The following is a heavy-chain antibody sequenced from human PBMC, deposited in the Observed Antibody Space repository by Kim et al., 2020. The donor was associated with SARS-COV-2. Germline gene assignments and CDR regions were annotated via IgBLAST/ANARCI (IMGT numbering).Heavy chain of an antibody. D-gene: IGHD6-6*01. CDR3: ARLRSSSSPRHAFDI. Sequence: PALNADVTISVETSKNQFSLKLGSVTAADTAVYYCARLRSSSSPRHAFDIWGQGTMVTVSS. J-gene: IGHJ3*02. V-gene: IGHV4-39*01.